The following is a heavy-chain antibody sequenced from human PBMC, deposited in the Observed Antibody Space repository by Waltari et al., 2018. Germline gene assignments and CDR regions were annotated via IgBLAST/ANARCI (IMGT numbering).Heavy chain of an antibody. V-gene: IGHV1-24*01. Sequence: QVQLVQSGAEVKKPGASVEVSCTVSVYTLTDFSMHWVRQAPGKGLEWMGGFDPEDGETIYAQKFQGRVTMTEDTSTDTAYMELSSLRSEDTAVYYCATDKILWFRELFGYWGQGTLVTVSS. J-gene: IGHJ4*02. CDR3: ATDKILWFRELFGY. D-gene: IGHD3-10*01. CDR2: FDPEDGET. CDR1: VYTLTDFS.